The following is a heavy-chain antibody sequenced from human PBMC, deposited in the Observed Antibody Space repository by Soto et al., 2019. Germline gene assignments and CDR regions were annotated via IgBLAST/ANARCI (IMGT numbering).Heavy chain of an antibody. CDR3: TRGVAIVAVTAPRVS. Sequence: ASVKVSCKAAGYSFTNYYMHWVRQAPGQGLEWMGTINVGGGYTTYAQRFQGRVTMTRDTSTSTVSMELSSLRYEDTALYYCTRGVAIVAVTAPRVSWG. V-gene: IGHV1-46*03. D-gene: IGHD2-21*02. J-gene: IGHJ1*01. CDR1: GYSFTNYY. CDR2: INVGGGYT.